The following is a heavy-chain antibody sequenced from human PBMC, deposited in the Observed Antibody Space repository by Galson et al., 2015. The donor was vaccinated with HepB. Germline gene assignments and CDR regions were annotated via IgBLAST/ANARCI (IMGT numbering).Heavy chain of an antibody. D-gene: IGHD1-26*01. CDR3: ATPGGAAGAARDFDY. CDR2: SRNKANSYTT. Sequence: SLRLSCAASGLTFSDHYMDWVRQAPGKGLEWVGRSRNKANSYTTEYAASVKGRFTISRDNSENSVYLQMNSLKSEDTAVYYCATPGGAAGAARDFDYWGQGTLVTVSS. J-gene: IGHJ4*02. V-gene: IGHV3-72*01. CDR1: GLTFSDHY.